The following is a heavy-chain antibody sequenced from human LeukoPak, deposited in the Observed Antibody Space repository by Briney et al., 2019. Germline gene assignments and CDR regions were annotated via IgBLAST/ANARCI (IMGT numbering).Heavy chain of an antibody. CDR2: INPNTGGT. CDR3: ARGLIWAAVVIEGWFDP. D-gene: IGHD5-18*01. V-gene: IGHV1-2*06. Sequence: ASVKVSCKASGYTFTGYYIHWVRQAPGQGLEWMGRINPNTGGTDYAQKFQGRVTMTRDTSISTAYMELSRLRSDDTAVYYCARGLIWAAVVIEGWFDPWGQGTLVTVSS. J-gene: IGHJ5*02. CDR1: GYTFTGYY.